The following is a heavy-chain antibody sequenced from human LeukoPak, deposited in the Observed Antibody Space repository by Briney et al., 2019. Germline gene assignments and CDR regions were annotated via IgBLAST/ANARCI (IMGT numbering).Heavy chain of an antibody. J-gene: IGHJ5*02. CDR3: ARGKGSMVRGVFNWFDP. CDR2: INHSGST. D-gene: IGHD3-10*01. V-gene: IGHV4-34*01. Sequence: PSETLSLTCAVYGGSFSGYYWSWIRQPPGKGLEWIGEINHSGSTNYNPSLKSRVTISVDTSKNQFSLKLSSVTAADTAVYYCARGKGSMVRGVFNWFDPWGQGTLVTVSS. CDR1: GGSFSGYY.